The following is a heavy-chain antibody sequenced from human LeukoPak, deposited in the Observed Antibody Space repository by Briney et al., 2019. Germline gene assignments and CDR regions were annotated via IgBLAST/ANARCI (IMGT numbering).Heavy chain of an antibody. CDR1: GYTFSTYY. J-gene: IGHJ5*02. V-gene: IGHV1-46*01. D-gene: IGHD3-22*01. CDR3: ARAAGSSGYSP. Sequence: ASVKASCKSSGYTFSTYYMHWVRQAPGQGLEWMGIINPSGGSTSYAQKFQGRLTMSRDTSTSTVYMELSSLRSEDTAVYYCARAAGSSGYSPWGQGTLVTVSS. CDR2: INPSGGST.